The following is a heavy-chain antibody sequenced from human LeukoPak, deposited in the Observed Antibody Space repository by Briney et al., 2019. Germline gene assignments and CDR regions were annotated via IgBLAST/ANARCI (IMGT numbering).Heavy chain of an antibody. CDR2: IYYSGTT. CDR1: GGSISGYY. J-gene: IGHJ5*02. CDR3: ARLHSSRAEEFDP. V-gene: IGHV4-59*01. Sequence: SETLSLTCTVSGGSISGYYWSWIRQPPGKGLEWTGYIYYSGTTNYNPSLRSRVTISVDTSKNQFSLRLSSVTATDTAVYYCARLHSSRAEEFDPWGQGTLVTVSS.